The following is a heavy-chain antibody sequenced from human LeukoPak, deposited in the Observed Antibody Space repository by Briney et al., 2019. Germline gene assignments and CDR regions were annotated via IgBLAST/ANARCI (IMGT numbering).Heavy chain of an antibody. Sequence: PSETLSLTCTVSGGSISSYYWSWIRQPPGKGLEWIGYIYYSGSTNYKPSLKSRVTISVDTSKNQFSLKLSSVTAADTAVYYCARGVYYGSGNDFRFDPWGQGTRVTVSS. D-gene: IGHD3-10*01. J-gene: IGHJ5*02. V-gene: IGHV4-59*01. CDR1: GGSISSYY. CDR3: ARGVYYGSGNDFRFDP. CDR2: IYYSGST.